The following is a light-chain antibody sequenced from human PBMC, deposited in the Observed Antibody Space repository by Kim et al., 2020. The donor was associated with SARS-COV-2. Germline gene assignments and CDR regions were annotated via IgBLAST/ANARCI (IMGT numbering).Light chain of an antibody. V-gene: IGKV3-20*01. CDR1: QSVSGSSY. J-gene: IGKJ2*01. CDR2: GAS. Sequence: PGERATLSCRASQSVSGSSYLAWYQQRPGQAPRPLIYGASNRATGIPDRFSGSGSGTDFTLTISRLEPEDFAVYYCQHYGSSHPYTFGQGTKLEIK. CDR3: QHYGSSHPYT.